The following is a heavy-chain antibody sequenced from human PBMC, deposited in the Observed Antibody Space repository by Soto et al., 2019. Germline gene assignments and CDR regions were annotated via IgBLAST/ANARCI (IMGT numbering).Heavy chain of an antibody. CDR3: ASMATLGGYDPYVYYYYYMDV. CDR2: ISGSGDTT. CDR1: GFTFSNFA. D-gene: IGHD5-12*01. Sequence: GGSLRLSCAASGFTFSNFAMGWVRQAPGKGLECVSLISGSGDTTDYADSSKGRFTISRDNSKNTLYLQMNSLRAEDTAVYYCASMATLGGYDPYVYYYYYMDVWGKGTTVTVSS. V-gene: IGHV3-23*01. J-gene: IGHJ6*03.